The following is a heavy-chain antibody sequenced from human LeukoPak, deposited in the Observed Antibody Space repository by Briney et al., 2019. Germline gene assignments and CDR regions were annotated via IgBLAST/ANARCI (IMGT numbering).Heavy chain of an antibody. CDR3: ARFVTMVRGVKDYMDV. CDR1: GYTFTGYY. D-gene: IGHD3-10*01. J-gene: IGHJ6*03. Sequence: ASVKVSCKASGYTFTGYYMHWVRQAPGQRLEWMGWINPNSGGTNYAQKFQGRVTMTRDTSISTAYMELSRLRSDDTAVYYCARFVTMVRGVKDYMDVWGKGTTVTISS. CDR2: INPNSGGT. V-gene: IGHV1-2*02.